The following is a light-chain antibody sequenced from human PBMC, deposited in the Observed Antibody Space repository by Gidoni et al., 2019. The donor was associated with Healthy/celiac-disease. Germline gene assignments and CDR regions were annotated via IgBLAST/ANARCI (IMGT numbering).Light chain of an antibody. CDR2: LGS. CDR3: MQALQTPWT. Sequence: DIGMTQSALSLPVTPGEPASISCRSSQSLLHSNGYNYLDWYLQKPGQSPQLLIYLGSNRASGVPDRFSGRGSGTDFTLKISRVEAENVGVYYCMQALQTPWTFAQXTKVEI. J-gene: IGKJ1*01. CDR1: QSLLHSNGYNY. V-gene: IGKV2-28*01.